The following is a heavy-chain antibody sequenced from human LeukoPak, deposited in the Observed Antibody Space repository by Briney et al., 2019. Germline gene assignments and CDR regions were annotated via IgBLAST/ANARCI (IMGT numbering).Heavy chain of an antibody. Sequence: GGSLRLSCAASGFTVSSYYMTWVRQAPGKGLEWVSVIYSGGSTYYADSVKGRVAISRDNSKNTVFLQMNNVRAEDTAVYYCARSYSDHLFGMDVWGQGTTVTVSS. CDR2: IYSGGST. CDR3: ARSYSDHLFGMDV. D-gene: IGHD4-17*01. V-gene: IGHV3-66*01. J-gene: IGHJ6*02. CDR1: GFTVSSYY.